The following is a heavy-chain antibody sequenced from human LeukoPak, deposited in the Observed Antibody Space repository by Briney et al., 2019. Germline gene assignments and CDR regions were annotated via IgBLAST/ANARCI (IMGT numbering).Heavy chain of an antibody. Sequence: GGSLRLSCAASGFTFSSYGMHWVRQAPGKGLEWVAVISYDGSNKYYADSVKGRFTISRDNSKNTLYLQMNSLRAEDTAVYYCARDLDDYYDSSGYGDYWGQGTLVTVSS. CDR3: ARDLDDYYDSSGYGDY. CDR1: GFTFSSYG. D-gene: IGHD3-22*01. V-gene: IGHV3-30*03. CDR2: ISYDGSNK. J-gene: IGHJ4*02.